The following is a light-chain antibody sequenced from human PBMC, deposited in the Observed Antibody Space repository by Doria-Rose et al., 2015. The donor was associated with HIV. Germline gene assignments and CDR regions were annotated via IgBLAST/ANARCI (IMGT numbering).Light chain of an antibody. CDR3: TSYTYTDTYV. CDR2: DVS. J-gene: IGLJ1*01. CDR1: GAYNY. Sequence: GAYNYVSWYQLHPGKAPKLMVYDVSDRPSGVPHRFSGSKSGNTASLTISGLQAEDEADYYCTSYTYTDTYVFGTGTTVTVL. V-gene: IGLV2-14*01.